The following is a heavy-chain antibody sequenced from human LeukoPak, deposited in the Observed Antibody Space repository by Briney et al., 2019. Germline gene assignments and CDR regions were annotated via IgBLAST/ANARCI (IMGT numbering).Heavy chain of an antibody. CDR3: AGGAGWLADY. J-gene: IGHJ4*02. Sequence: PGGSLRLSCAASGFTFSPYWMNWFRQAPGKGLEWVAIIKQDGSEELYGGSVEGRFTISRDSGKNSLYLQMNSLRAEDMAVYYCAGGAGWLADYWGQGTLVTVSS. V-gene: IGHV3-7*01. CDR2: IKQDGSEE. CDR1: GFTFSPYW. D-gene: IGHD2-15*01.